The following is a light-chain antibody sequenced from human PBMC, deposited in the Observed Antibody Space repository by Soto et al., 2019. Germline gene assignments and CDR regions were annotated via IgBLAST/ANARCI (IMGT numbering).Light chain of an antibody. CDR2: AAS. CDR3: QQHGIFPPNT. CDR1: QSVSSCY. J-gene: IGKJ5*01. V-gene: IGKV3-20*01. Sequence: DIVLTQSPCTLSLSPGERATLSCRASQSVSSCYLAWYQQKPDQAPRLLIYAASSSATGVPERCSGSGCVSAFSPPITILEPKDFSVYYYQQHGIFPPNTFGQGTRL.